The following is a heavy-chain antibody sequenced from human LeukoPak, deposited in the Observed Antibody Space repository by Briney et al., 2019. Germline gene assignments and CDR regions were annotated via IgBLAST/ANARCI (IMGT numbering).Heavy chain of an antibody. D-gene: IGHD3-10*01. Sequence: PEGSLRLSCAASGFTFSSYAMSWVRQAPGKGLEWVSAISGSGGSTYYADSVKGRFTISRDNSKNTLYLQMNSLRAEDTAVYYCAKVVGITYAFDIWGQGTMVTVSS. V-gene: IGHV3-23*01. CDR3: AKVVGITYAFDI. CDR1: GFTFSSYA. J-gene: IGHJ3*02. CDR2: ISGSGGST.